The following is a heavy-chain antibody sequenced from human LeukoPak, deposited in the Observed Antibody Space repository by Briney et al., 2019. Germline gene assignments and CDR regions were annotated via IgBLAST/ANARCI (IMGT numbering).Heavy chain of an antibody. CDR3: AKHQQIYGDSLMDV. V-gene: IGHV3-23*01. CDR2: IRGNGART. J-gene: IGHJ6*02. Sequence: PGGSLRLSCAASGFTFSNCAMSWVRQAPGKGLEWVSSIRGNGARTDYADSVKGRFTISRDNSKNTLYLQMNSLGAEDTAVYYCAKHQQIYGDSLMDVWGQGTTVTVSS. CDR1: GFTFSNCA. D-gene: IGHD4-17*01.